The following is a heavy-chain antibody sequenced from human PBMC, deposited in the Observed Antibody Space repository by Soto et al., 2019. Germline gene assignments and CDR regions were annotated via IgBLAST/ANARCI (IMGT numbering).Heavy chain of an antibody. V-gene: IGHV5-51*01. Sequence: PGESLKISCKGSGYNFTTHWIVWVRQMPGKGLEWMGIIYPGDSDTRYSPSFQGQVTISADKSISTAYVQWSSLKASDTAMYYCAKQRRNGDYWFDPWGQGALVTVSS. CDR1: GYNFTTHW. D-gene: IGHD2-21*02. J-gene: IGHJ5*02. CDR2: IYPGDSDT. CDR3: AKQRRNGDYWFDP.